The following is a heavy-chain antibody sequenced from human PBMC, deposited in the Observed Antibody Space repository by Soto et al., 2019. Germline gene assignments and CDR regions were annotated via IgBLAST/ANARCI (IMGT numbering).Heavy chain of an antibody. D-gene: IGHD4-17*01. CDR1: GFTFSSYS. CDR2: ISSSSSTI. CDR3: ARDPKTTVTPRGI. V-gene: IGHV3-48*01. Sequence: EVQLVESGGGLVQPGGSLRLSCEASGFTFSSYSMNWVRQAPGKGLEWVSYISSSSSTIYYAASVKGRFTISRDNAKNALYLQMNSLRAEDTAVYYCARDPKTTVTPRGIWCQGTMVTVSS. J-gene: IGHJ3*02.